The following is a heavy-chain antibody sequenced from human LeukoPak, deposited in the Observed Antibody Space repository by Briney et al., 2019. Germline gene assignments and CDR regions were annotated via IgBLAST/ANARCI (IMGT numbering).Heavy chain of an antibody. CDR1: AGSFSPAH. Sequence: SETLSLTCTVSAGSFSPAHWSWIRQPPGKGLEWIGVICDNGNTDYNPSLKSRVTISVDTSKSQFSLKLNSLAAADTAVYYCATGRDPYKTGHWGQGTLVTVSS. CDR3: ATGRDPYKTGH. D-gene: IGHD3-10*01. J-gene: IGHJ4*02. CDR2: ICDNGNT. V-gene: IGHV4-59*03.